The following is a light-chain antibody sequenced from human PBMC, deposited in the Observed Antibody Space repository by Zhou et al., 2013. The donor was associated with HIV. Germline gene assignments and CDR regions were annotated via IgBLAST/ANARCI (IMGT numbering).Light chain of an antibody. CDR3: LQDFDYPLT. Sequence: DIQMTQSPSSLSASVGDRVTITCRASQSISSYLNWYQQKPGKAPNLLIYAASSLQSGVPSRFSGSGSGTDFTLTISRLQPEDFATYYCLQDFDYPLTFGGGTKVEIK. CDR1: QSISSY. J-gene: IGKJ4*01. V-gene: IGKV1-39*01. CDR2: AAS.